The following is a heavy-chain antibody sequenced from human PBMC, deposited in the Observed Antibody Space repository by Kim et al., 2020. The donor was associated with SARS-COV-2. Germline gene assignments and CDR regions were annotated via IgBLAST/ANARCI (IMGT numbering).Heavy chain of an antibody. J-gene: IGHJ6*02. CDR2: IIPILGIA. D-gene: IGHD3-9*01. CDR1: GGTFSSYT. Sequence: SVKVSCKASGGTFSSYTISWVRQAPGQGLEWMGRIIPILGIANYAQKFQGRVTITADKSTSTAYMELSSLRSEDTAVYYCARQESSYYDILTGTNYYYYYGMDVWGQGTTVTVSS. V-gene: IGHV1-69*02. CDR3: ARQESSYYDILTGTNYYYYYGMDV.